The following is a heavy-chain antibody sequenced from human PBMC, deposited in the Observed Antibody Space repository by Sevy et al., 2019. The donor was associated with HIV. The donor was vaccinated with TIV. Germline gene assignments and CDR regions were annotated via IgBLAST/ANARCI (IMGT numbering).Heavy chain of an antibody. V-gene: IGHV4-31*03. D-gene: IGHD2-2*01. CDR3: ARGTIVPAATPYADS. CDR1: GGSIITANYC. J-gene: IGHJ4*02. Sequence: SETLSLTCTVSGGSIITANYCWTWIRQHPGKGLEWIGYIYYTGSTYYNPSLSNRVTLSVDTSKNQLSLTLRSVTAADTALYYCARGTIVPAATPYADSWGQGTLVTVSS. CDR2: IYYTGST.